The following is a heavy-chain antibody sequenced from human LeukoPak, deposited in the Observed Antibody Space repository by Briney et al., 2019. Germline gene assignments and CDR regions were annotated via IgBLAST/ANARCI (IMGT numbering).Heavy chain of an antibody. J-gene: IGHJ6*02. V-gene: IGHV3-21*01. D-gene: IGHD3-10*01. CDR2: ITSTATHT. Sequence: GGSLRLSCATSGFTFSGHSMSWVRQAPGKGLEWVSSITSTATHTYYADSVKGRFTISRDNAKNSLYLQMNSLRAEDTAVYYCARAYYYGSGSYFPYYYYGMDVWGQGTTVTVSS. CDR3: ARAYYYGSGSYFPYYYYGMDV. CDR1: GFTFSGHS.